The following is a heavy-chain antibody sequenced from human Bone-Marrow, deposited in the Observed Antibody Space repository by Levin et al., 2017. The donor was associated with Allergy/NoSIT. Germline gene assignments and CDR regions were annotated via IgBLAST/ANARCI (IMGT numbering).Heavy chain of an antibody. Sequence: SQTLSLTCTVSGSSISSFYWSWIRQPPGKGLEWIGYIYYSGSTNYSPSLKSRVSMSADMSRNQVYLTMSSVTAADTAVYYCARQAVPAAMNGFDSWGQGTLVTVSS. J-gene: IGHJ5*01. CDR3: ARQAVPAAMNGFDS. CDR2: IYYSGST. V-gene: IGHV4-59*08. CDR1: GSSISSFY. D-gene: IGHD2-2*01.